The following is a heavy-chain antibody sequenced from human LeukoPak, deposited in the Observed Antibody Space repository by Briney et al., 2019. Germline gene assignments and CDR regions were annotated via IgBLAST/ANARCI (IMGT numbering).Heavy chain of an antibody. CDR1: GDSVSSNSAS. CDR2: TYYRSKWYF. D-gene: IGHD4-23*01. CDR3: VRAGDHITYGGVDI. Sequence: SQTLSLTCAISGDSVSSNSASWNWIRQSPSRGLEWLGRTYYRSKWYFDYAVSVKSRITINPDTSKNQFSLQLNSVNPEDTAVYYCVRAGDHITYGGVDIWGLGTMVTVSS. V-gene: IGHV6-1*01. J-gene: IGHJ3*02.